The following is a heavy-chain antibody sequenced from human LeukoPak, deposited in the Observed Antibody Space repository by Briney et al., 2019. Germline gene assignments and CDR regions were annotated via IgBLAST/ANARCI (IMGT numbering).Heavy chain of an antibody. CDR1: GGSISSGSYY. D-gene: IGHD3-22*01. V-gene: IGHV4-61*02. CDR3: AREGEYYYDSSGYYGYFDR. Sequence: PSQTLSLTCTVSGGSISSGSYYWSWIRQPAGKGLEWIGRIYTSGSTNYNPSLKSRVTISVDTSKNQFSLKLSSVTAADTAVYYCAREGEYYYDSSGYYGYFDRWGRGTLVTVSS. J-gene: IGHJ2*01. CDR2: IYTSGST.